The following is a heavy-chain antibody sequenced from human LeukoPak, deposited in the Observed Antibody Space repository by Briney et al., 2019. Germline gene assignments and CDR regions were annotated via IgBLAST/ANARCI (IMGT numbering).Heavy chain of an antibody. J-gene: IGHJ4*02. CDR3: ARDSLNYVWGSYRQFDY. CDR2: INAGNGNT. V-gene: IGHV1-3*01. D-gene: IGHD3-16*02. Sequence: ASVKVSCKASGYTFTSYAMHWVRQAPGQRLEWMGWINAGNGNTEYSQKFQGRVTITRDTSASTAYMELSSLRSEDTAVYYCARDSLNYVWGSYRQFDYWGQGTLVTVSS. CDR1: GYTFTSYA.